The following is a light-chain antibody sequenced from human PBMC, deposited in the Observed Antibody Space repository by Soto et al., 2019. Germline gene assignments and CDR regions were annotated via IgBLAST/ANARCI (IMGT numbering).Light chain of an antibody. CDR3: QEYNSYSPWA. CDR1: QSISSW. CDR2: DAS. V-gene: IGKV1-5*01. Sequence: DIQMTQSPSTLSASVGDRVTITCRASQSISSWLAWDQQKPGKAPKLLIYDASSLESGVPSRSSGSRSGTEFTLAISSLQPDDFATYYGQEYNSYSPWAVGQGTKVEIK. J-gene: IGKJ1*01.